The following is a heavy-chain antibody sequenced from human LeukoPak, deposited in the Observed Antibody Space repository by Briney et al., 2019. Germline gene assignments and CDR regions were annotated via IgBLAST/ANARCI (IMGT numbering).Heavy chain of an antibody. D-gene: IGHD6-19*01. CDR3: AREEAVAGIGAYYYYGMDV. CDR2: ISAYNGNT. Sequence: ASVKVSFKASGYAFTSYGISWVRQAPGKGLEWMGWISAYNGNTNYAQKLQGRVTMTTDTSTSTAYMELRSLRSDDTAVYYCAREEAVAGIGAYYYYGMDVWGQGTTVTVSS. V-gene: IGHV1-18*01. J-gene: IGHJ6*02. CDR1: GYAFTSYG.